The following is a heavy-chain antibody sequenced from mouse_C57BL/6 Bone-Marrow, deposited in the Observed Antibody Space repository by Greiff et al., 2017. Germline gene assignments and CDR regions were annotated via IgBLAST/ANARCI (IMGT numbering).Heavy chain of an antibody. CDR3: ARALYGGFAY. D-gene: IGHD1-1*01. CDR2: ISYDGSN. Sequence: ESGPGLVKPSQSLSLTCSVTGYSITSGYYWNWIRQFPGNKLEWMGYISYDGSNNYNPSLKNRISITRDTSKNQFFLKLNSVTTEDTATYYCARALYGGFAYWGQGTLVTVSA. CDR1: GYSITSGYY. V-gene: IGHV3-6*01. J-gene: IGHJ3*01.